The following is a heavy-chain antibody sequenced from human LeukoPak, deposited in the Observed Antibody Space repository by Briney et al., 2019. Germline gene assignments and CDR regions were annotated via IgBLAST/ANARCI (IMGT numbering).Heavy chain of an antibody. J-gene: IGHJ6*03. CDR2: IIPIFGTA. V-gene: IGHV1-69*05. CDR1: GGTFSSYA. CDR3: ARTLRDRYSGFYYYYMDV. D-gene: IGHD5-12*01. Sequence: SVKVSCKASGGTFSSYAISWVRQAPGQGLEWMGGIIPIFGTANYAQKFQGRVTITTDESTSTAYMELSSLRSEDTAVYYCARTLRDRYSGFYYYYMDVWGKGTTVTVSS.